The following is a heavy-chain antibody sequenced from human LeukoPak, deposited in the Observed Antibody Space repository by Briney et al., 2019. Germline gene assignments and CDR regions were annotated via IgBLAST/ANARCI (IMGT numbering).Heavy chain of an antibody. Sequence: PXETLSLTCAVYGGSFSDYYWTWVRQPPGKGLEGTGGINHSGTTKYNASLTSRVTISVDTSKNQFSLKVSSVTAADTAVYYCARSRIELVSTGARYGMDVWGKGTTVTVSS. CDR3: ARSRIELVSTGARYGMDV. CDR2: INHSGTT. J-gene: IGHJ6*04. D-gene: IGHD6-13*01. CDR1: GGSFSDYY. V-gene: IGHV4-34*01.